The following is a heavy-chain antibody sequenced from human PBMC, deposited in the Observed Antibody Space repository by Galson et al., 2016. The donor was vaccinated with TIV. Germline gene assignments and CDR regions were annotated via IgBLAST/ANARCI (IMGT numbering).Heavy chain of an antibody. V-gene: IGHV3-30*04. CDR3: ARVYSSYSFDY. J-gene: IGHJ4*02. Sequence: SLRLSCAASGFTFSSYDMFWVRQAPGKGLEWVAFVAYDGSVKNYADSVKGRFTISRDKSKNTLYLQMSSLRPEDTAVYYCARVYSSYSFDYWGQGTLVTVSS. CDR2: VAYDGSVK. D-gene: IGHD6-19*01. CDR1: GFTFSSYD.